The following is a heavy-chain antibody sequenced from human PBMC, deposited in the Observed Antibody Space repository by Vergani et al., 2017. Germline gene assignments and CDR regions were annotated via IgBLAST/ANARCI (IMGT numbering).Heavy chain of an antibody. CDR3: AKSLTYDYDSSGRGDFDY. D-gene: IGHD3-22*01. V-gene: IGHV3-23*01. Sequence: EVQLLESGGGLVQPGGSLRLSCAASGFTFSSYAMSWVRQAPGKGLEWVSAISGSGGSTYYADSVKGRFTISRYNSKNTLYLQMNSLRAEDTAVDYCAKSLTYDYDSSGRGDFDYWGQGTLVTVSS. CDR2: ISGSGGST. CDR1: GFTFSSYA. J-gene: IGHJ4*02.